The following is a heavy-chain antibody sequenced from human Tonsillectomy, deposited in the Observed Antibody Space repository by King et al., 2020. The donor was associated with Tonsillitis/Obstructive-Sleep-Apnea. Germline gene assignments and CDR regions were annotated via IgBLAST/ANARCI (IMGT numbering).Heavy chain of an antibody. V-gene: IGHV4-34*01. CDR1: GGSFSGYY. Sequence: VQLQQWGAGLLKPSETLSLTCTVYGGSFSGYYWSWIRQPPGKGLEWIGEINHSGSTNNNPSLKSRVTISVDTSKNLFSLKLSSVTAADTVVYYCAREQLIASTDSFDMWDQGTTVTVSA. J-gene: IGHJ3*02. CDR2: INHSGST. D-gene: IGHD6-13*01. CDR3: AREQLIASTDSFDM.